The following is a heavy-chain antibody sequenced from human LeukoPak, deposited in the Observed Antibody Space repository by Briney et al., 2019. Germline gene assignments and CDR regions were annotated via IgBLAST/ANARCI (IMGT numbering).Heavy chain of an antibody. CDR1: GFTFSNHA. CDR2: ISGGGRTT. V-gene: IGHV3-23*01. D-gene: IGHD2-15*01. Sequence: GGSLRLSCAASGFTFSNHAMSWVRQAPGKGLQWVAVISGGGRTTEYADFVKGRFTISRDNSKNTLSLQMNSLTVEDTAIYFCAKNVVVKRYIDFWGQGTLVTVSS. CDR3: AKNVVVKRYIDF. J-gene: IGHJ4*02.